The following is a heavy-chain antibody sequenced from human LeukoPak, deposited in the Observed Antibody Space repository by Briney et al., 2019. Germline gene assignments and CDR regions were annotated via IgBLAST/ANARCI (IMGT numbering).Heavy chain of an antibody. CDR3: ARLDRFGTNYYYMDV. J-gene: IGHJ6*03. Sequence: PSETLSLTCTVSGDSISSYYWSWIQQPPGKGLEWIGYIYTSGSTNYNPSLKSRVTISVDTSKNQFSLKLSSVTAADTAVYYCARLDRFGTNYYYMDVWGKGTTVTVSS. D-gene: IGHD3-10*01. V-gene: IGHV4-4*09. CDR2: IYTSGST. CDR1: GDSISSYY.